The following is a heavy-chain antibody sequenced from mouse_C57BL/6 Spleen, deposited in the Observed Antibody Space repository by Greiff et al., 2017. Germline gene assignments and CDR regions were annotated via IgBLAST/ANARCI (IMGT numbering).Heavy chain of an antibody. CDR3: AKKMDGYYGYFDV. V-gene: IGHV2-5*01. Sequence: QVQLKESGPGLVQPSQSLSITCTVSGFSLTSYGVHWVRQSPGKGLEWLGVIWRGGSTDYNAAFMSRLSITKDNSKSQVFFKMNSLQADDTAIYYCAKKMDGYYGYFDVWGTGTTVTVSS. J-gene: IGHJ1*03. CDR2: IWRGGST. CDR1: GFSLTSYG. D-gene: IGHD2-3*01.